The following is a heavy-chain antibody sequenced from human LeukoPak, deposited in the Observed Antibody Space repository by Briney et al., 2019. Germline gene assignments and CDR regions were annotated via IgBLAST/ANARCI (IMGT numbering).Heavy chain of an antibody. Sequence: SVKVSCKASGGTFSSYAISWVRQAPGQGLEWMGGIIPIFGTANYAQKFQGRVTITADESTSTAYMELSSLRSEDTAVYYCARGIPRIRRYYYYMDVWGKGTTVTVSS. CDR3: ARGIPRIRRYYYYMDV. V-gene: IGHV1-69*13. D-gene: IGHD2-15*01. CDR2: IIPIFGTA. CDR1: GGTFSSYA. J-gene: IGHJ6*03.